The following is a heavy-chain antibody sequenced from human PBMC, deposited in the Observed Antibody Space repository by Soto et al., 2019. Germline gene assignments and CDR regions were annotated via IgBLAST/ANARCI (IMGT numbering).Heavy chain of an antibody. CDR2: ISSSSSYI. V-gene: IGHV3-21*01. CDR1: GFTFSSYS. Sequence: GGSLRLSCAASGFTFSSYSMNWVRQAPGKGLEWVSSISSSSSYIYYADSVKGRFTISRDNAKNSLYLQMDSLRAEDTAVYYCASIDTYYDILTGYTDYWGQGTLVTVSS. D-gene: IGHD3-9*01. J-gene: IGHJ4*02. CDR3: ASIDTYYDILTGYTDY.